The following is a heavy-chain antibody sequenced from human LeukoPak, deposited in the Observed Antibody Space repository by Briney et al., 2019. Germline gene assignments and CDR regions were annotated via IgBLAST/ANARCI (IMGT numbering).Heavy chain of an antibody. CDR3: ARGGQGDGYSADEAFDL. Sequence: SQTLSLTCAISGDSVSSNSSWNWIRQSPSRGPEWLGRTYYRSKWYNDYVVSVKSRININPDTSKNQFSLQLNSVTPEDTAVYYCARGGQGDGYSADEAFDLWGQGTMVTVS. CDR2: TYYRSKWYN. V-gene: IGHV6-1*01. J-gene: IGHJ3*01. CDR1: GDSVSSNSS. D-gene: IGHD5-18*01.